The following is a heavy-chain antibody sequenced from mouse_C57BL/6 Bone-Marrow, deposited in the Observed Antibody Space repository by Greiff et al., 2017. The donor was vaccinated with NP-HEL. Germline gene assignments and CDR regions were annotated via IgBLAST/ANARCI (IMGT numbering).Heavy chain of an antibody. V-gene: IGHV1-5*01. J-gene: IGHJ4*01. CDR3: TGFYYGNYVYAMDY. D-gene: IGHD2-1*01. Sequence: VQLQQSGTVLARPGASVKMSCKTSGYTFNSYWMHWVKQRPGQGLEWIGAIYPGNSDTSYNQKFKGKVKLTAVPCASTAYRELSSLTNEDSAVYYCTGFYYGNYVYAMDYWGQGTSVTVSS. CDR1: GYTFNSYW. CDR2: IYPGNSDT.